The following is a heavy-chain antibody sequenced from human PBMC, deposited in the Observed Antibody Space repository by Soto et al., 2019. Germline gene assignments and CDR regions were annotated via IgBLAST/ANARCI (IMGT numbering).Heavy chain of an antibody. D-gene: IGHD5-12*01. CDR3: ARTRPGPSDGYNYV. J-gene: IGHJ4*02. CDR2: IKQDGSEK. Sequence: EVQLVESGGGLVQPGGSLRLSCAASGFTFSSYWMNWVRQAPGKGLEWVANIKQDGSEKYYVDSVKGRFTISRDNAKKPLYHQTNSLRDEATGVYHCARTRPGPSDGYNYVRGQGSPVTVSS. V-gene: IGHV3-7*05. CDR1: GFTFSSYW.